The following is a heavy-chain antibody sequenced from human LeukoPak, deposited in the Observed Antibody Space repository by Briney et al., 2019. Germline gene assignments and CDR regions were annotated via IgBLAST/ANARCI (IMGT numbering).Heavy chain of an antibody. CDR3: ARDARLIAVAKYYFDY. CDR2: INPNSGGT. J-gene: IGHJ4*02. D-gene: IGHD6-19*01. V-gene: IGHV1-2*06. Sequence: ASVKVSCKASGYTFTSYGISWVRQAPGQGLEWMGRINPNSGGTNYAQKFQGRVTMTRDTSISTAYMELSRLRSDDTAVYYCARDARLIAVAKYYFDYWGQGTLVTVSS. CDR1: GYTFTSYG.